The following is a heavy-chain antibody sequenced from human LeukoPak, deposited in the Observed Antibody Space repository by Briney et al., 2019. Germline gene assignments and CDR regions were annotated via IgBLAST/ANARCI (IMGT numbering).Heavy chain of an antibody. Sequence: PSQTLSLTCAVSGGSISSGGYSWSWLRQPPGKGLEWIGYIYHSGSTYYNPSLKSRVTISVDRSKNQFSLKLSSVTAADTAVYYCARGTVYYYYGMDIWGQGTTVTVSS. V-gene: IGHV4-30-2*01. CDR3: ARGTVYYYYGMDI. CDR2: IYHSGST. CDR1: GGSISSGGYS. J-gene: IGHJ6*02. D-gene: IGHD2-2*01.